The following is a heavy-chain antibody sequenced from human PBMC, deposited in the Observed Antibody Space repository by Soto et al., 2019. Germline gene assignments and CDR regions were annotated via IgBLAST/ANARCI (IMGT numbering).Heavy chain of an antibody. CDR1: GGTFSRDA. CDR2: ISFDGKNK. Sequence: PGGSLRLSCAVSGGTFSRDAINWVRQAQRQGLGWVAVISFDGKNKYYGDSVVGRFTVSRENFNNKVYLQMNSLRGEEAAVYFCAGDRWERAPPSYYYGMDVWGQGTTVTVSS. CDR3: AGDRWERAPPSYYYGMDV. V-gene: IGHV3-30*04. D-gene: IGHD1-26*01. J-gene: IGHJ6*02.